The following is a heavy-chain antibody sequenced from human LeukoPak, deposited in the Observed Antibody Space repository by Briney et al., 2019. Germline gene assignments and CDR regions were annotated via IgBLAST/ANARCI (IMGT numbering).Heavy chain of an antibody. V-gene: IGHV3-30*02. J-gene: IGHJ4*02. CDR1: GFIFTDYG. Sequence: PGGSLRLSCAASGFIFTDYGMHWVRQAPGKGLEWLTFIRYDGSDKYYADSVKGRFTISRDNSKNTLYLQMNSLRAEDTAVYYCARERSSGWVDYFDYWGQGTLVTVSS. CDR2: IRYDGSDK. D-gene: IGHD6-19*01. CDR3: ARERSSGWVDYFDY.